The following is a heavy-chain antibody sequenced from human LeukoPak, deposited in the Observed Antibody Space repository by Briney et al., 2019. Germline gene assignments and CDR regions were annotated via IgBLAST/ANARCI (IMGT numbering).Heavy chain of an antibody. D-gene: IGHD3-22*01. CDR1: GGSISSRRYY. Sequence: PSETLSLTCTVSGGSISSRRYYWSWIRQPPGKGLEWIGEINHSGSTNYNPSLKSRVTISVDTSKNQFSLKLSSVTAADTAVYYCASPSRYYDSAGHDAFDIWGQGTMVTVSS. V-gene: IGHV4-39*07. J-gene: IGHJ3*02. CDR3: ASPSRYYDSAGHDAFDI. CDR2: INHSGST.